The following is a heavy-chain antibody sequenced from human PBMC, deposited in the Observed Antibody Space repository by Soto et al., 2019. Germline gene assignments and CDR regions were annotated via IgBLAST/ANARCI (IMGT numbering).Heavy chain of an antibody. J-gene: IGHJ6*03. CDR2: IYYGGST. D-gene: IGHD6-6*01. Sequence: SETLSLTCTVSGGSISSYYWSWIRQPPGKGLEWIGYIYYGGSTNYNPSLKSRVTISVDTSKNQFSLKLSSVTAADTAVYYCARERIEYSSSLGYYYYMDVWGKGTTVTVSS. V-gene: IGHV4-59*01. CDR3: ARERIEYSSSLGYYYYMDV. CDR1: GGSISSYY.